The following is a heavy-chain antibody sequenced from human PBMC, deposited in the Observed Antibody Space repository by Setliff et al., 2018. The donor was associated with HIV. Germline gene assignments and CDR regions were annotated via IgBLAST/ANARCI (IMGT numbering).Heavy chain of an antibody. CDR3: ASIELAAMVPVDY. J-gene: IGHJ4*02. CDR1: GFTFSSYE. V-gene: IGHV3-21*05. D-gene: IGHD5-18*01. Sequence: PGGSLRLSCAASGFTFSSYEMDWVRQAPGKGLEWVSYISSSSYYIYYADSVKGRFTISRDNAKNSLFLKMNSLRAEDTAVYYCASIELAAMVPVDYWGQGTLVTVSS. CDR2: ISSSSYYI.